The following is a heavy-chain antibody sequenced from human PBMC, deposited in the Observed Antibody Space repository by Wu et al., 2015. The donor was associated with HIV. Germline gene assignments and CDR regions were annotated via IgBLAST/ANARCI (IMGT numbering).Heavy chain of an antibody. CDR3: ARDLGYSSSFSLWYFDL. V-gene: IGHV1-2*02. D-gene: IGHD6-13*01. CDR2: INPNSGGT. J-gene: IGHJ2*01. Sequence: QVQLVQSGAEVKKPGASVKVSCKASGYTFTGYYMHWVRQAPGQGLEWMGWINPNSGGTNYAQKFQGRVTMTRDTSISTAYMELSRLRSDDTAVYYCARDLGYSSSFSLWYFDLWGRGTLVTVSS. CDR1: GYTFTGYY.